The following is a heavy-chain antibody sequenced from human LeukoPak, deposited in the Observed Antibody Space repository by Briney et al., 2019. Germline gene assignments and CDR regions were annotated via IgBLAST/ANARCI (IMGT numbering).Heavy chain of an antibody. J-gene: IGHJ4*02. CDR2: IYHSGST. V-gene: IGHV4-30-2*01. D-gene: IGHD2-21*01. CDR3: ARVAGGDLIDY. Sequence: SETLSLTCAVSGGSISSGGYSWSWIRQPPGKGLEWIGYIYHSGSTYYNPSLKSRVTISVDRSKNQFSLKPSSVTAADTAVYYCARVAGGDLIDYWGQGTLVTVSS. CDR1: GGSISSGGYS.